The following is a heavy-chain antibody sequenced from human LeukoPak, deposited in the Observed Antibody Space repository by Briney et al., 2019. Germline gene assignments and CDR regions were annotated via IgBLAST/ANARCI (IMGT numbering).Heavy chain of an antibody. V-gene: IGHV3-48*03. CDR3: ASRLHYYDSSGYYYL. J-gene: IGHJ5*02. D-gene: IGHD3-22*01. CDR1: GFTFSSYE. CDR2: ISSSGRTI. Sequence: PGGSLRLSCAASGFTFSSYEMNWVRQAPGKGLEWVSYISSSGRTIYYANSVKGRFSISRDNAKNSLYLQMNSLRAEDTAVYYCASRLHYYDSSGYYYLWGQGTLVTVSS.